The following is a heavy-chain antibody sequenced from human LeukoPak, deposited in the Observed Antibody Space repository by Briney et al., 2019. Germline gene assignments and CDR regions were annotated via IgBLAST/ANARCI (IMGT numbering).Heavy chain of an antibody. D-gene: IGHD2-15*01. CDR2: IYYSGST. J-gene: IGHJ6*02. CDR3: ASVKGYCSGGSCSAFGMDV. Sequence: SETLSLTCTVSGGSISSYYWSWIRQPPGKGLEWIGYIYYSGSTNYNPSLKSRVTISVDTSKNQFSLKLSSVTAADTAVYYCASVKGYCSGGSCSAFGMDVWGQGTTVTVSS. CDR1: GGSISSYY. V-gene: IGHV4-59*01.